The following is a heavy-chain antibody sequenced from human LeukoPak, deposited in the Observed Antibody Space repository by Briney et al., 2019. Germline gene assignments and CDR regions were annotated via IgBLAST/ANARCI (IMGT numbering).Heavy chain of an antibody. CDR3: ARDRSWFDP. CDR2: ISDDGRDT. CDR1: GFIFNSYG. J-gene: IGHJ5*02. V-gene: IGHV3-30*03. Sequence: GGSLRLSCSTSGFIFNSYGMFWVRQAPGKGLEWVAAISDDGRDTFYGDSVKGRFTISRDDSKNAVFLEMTSLKTDDTAMYYCARDRSWFDPWGQGTLVTVSS.